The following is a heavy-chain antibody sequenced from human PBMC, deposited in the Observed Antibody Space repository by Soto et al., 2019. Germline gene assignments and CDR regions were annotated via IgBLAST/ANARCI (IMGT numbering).Heavy chain of an antibody. CDR2: INPNSGGT. D-gene: IGHD2-2*01. CDR3: ARGERGYCSCTSCYDFDY. CDR1: GYTFTGYY. J-gene: IGHJ4*02. V-gene: IGHV1-2*04. Sequence: QVPLVQSGAEVKKPGASVKVSCKASGYTFTGYYMHWVRQAPGQGLEWMGWINPNSGGTNYAQKFQGWVTMTRDTSISTAYMELSRLRSDDTAVYYCARGERGYCSCTSCYDFDYWGQGTLVTVSS.